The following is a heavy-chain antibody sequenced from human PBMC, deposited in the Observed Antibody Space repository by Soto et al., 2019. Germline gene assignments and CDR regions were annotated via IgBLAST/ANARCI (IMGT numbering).Heavy chain of an antibody. CDR3: ARDVYPGSSGYYLDAFDI. CDR2: IKGDGSAK. J-gene: IGHJ3*02. CDR1: GFTFGNYW. D-gene: IGHD6-25*01. Sequence: EVQLVESGGGLVQPGGSLRLSCAASGFTFGNYWMTWVRQAPGKGLEWVANIKGDGSAKSYLDSVRGRFTVSRDNAENSLFLQMNILRAEDTALYYCARDVYPGSSGYYLDAFDIWGQGPMVTVS. V-gene: IGHV3-7*05.